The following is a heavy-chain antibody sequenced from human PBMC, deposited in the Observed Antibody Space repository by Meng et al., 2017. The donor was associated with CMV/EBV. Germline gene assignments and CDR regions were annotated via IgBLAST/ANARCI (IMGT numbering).Heavy chain of an antibody. J-gene: IGHJ4*02. CDR3: ARGGVRYCGGDCYPTRFDY. Sequence: SGAASGFTFSDYYMSWIRQAPGKGLEWVSYISSSGSTIYYADSVKGRFTISRDNAKNSLYLQMNSLRAEDTAVYYCARGGVRYCGGDCYPTRFDYWGQGTLVTVSS. D-gene: IGHD2-21*01. V-gene: IGHV3-11*01. CDR1: GFTFSDYY. CDR2: ISSSGSTI.